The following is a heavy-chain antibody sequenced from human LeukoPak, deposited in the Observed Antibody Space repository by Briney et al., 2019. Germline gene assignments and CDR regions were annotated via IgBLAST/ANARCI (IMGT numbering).Heavy chain of an antibody. CDR2: ISSSSSYI. J-gene: IGHJ4*02. V-gene: IGHV3-21*04. CDR1: GFTFSSYS. CDR3: ASYSNYVPWYFDY. Sequence: GGSLRLSCAASGFTFSSYSMNWVRQAPGKGLEWVSSISSSSSYIYYADSVKGRFTISRDNSKNTLNLQMNSLRAEDTAVYYCASYSNYVPWYFDYWGQGTLVTVSS. D-gene: IGHD4-11*01.